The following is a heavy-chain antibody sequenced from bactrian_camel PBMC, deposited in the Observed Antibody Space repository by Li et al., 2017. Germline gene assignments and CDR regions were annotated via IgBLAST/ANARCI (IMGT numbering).Heavy chain of an antibody. Sequence: HVQLVESGGGLVQAGGSLRLSCAADEDTFSDNCMGWFRQVPGKEREGLATIRTKNGNTYYADTVKGRFTVSRDSAKNTIYLEMNSLKPEDTAIYYCAAEDLWRNGVCHTRRNFAYWGQGTQVTVS. CDR1: EDTFSDNC. V-gene: IGHV3-3*01. CDR2: IRTKNGNT. D-gene: IGHD1*01. CDR3: AAEDLWRNGVCHTRRNFAY. J-gene: IGHJ4*01.